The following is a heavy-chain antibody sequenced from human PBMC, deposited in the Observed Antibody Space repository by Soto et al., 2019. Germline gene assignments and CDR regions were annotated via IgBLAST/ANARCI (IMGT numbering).Heavy chain of an antibody. V-gene: IGHV3-30*03. CDR1: GFPFSSFG. J-gene: IGHJ6*02. Sequence: GSLRLSCFVSGFPFSSFGMHWVRQAPGKGLEWVSSISNDGSIQHYADSVKGRFTISRDNSKNTVYLQLNSLRGEDTAVYYCSRSRPTGRRDYYYYGMDVWGQGTPVTVSS. CDR3: SRSRPTGRRDYYYYGMDV. CDR2: ISNDGSIQ. D-gene: IGHD1-1*01.